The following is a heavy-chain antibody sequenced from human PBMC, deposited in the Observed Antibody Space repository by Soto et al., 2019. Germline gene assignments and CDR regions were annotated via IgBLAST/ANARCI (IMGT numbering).Heavy chain of an antibody. Sequence: QVQLVQSGAEEKKPGASVKVSCKASGYTFTNYATHWVRQAPGQRLEWMGWINAGNGNTKYSQKFQGSVTITRDTSASTAYMELSSLRSEDTSVYYCARVSGYYLPDYWGQGTVVTVSS. CDR3: ARVSGYYLPDY. V-gene: IGHV1-3*05. CDR1: GYTFTNYA. CDR2: INAGNGNT. D-gene: IGHD5-12*01. J-gene: IGHJ4*02.